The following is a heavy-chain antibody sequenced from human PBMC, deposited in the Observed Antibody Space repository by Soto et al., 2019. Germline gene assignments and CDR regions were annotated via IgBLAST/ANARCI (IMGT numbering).Heavy chain of an antibody. J-gene: IGHJ4*02. V-gene: IGHV1-3*01. Sequence: AAVTDTCLSSRYLFSHYAIHWVRPAGGQSLEWVGWINPGEINTRDARKFQGRVTMTSDRTANTADMELSSQKSKDTAGDYCARILRGLTNFGVAHPGYYWGQGTRVTVSS. CDR3: ARILRGLTNFGVAHPGYY. CDR1: RYLFSHYA. D-gene: IGHD3-3*01. CDR2: INPGEINT.